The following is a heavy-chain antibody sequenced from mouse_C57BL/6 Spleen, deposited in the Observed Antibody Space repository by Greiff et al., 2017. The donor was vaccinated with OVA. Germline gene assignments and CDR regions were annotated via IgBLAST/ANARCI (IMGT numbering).Heavy chain of an antibody. Sequence: QVQLQQPGAELVKPGASVKMSCKASGYTFTSYWITWVKQRPGQGLEWIGDIYPGSGSTNYNEKFKSKATLTVDKSSSTAYMQLSSLTSEDSAVYYCAREDSNSPFAYWGQGTLVTVSA. CDR3: AREDSNSPFAY. CDR1: GYTFTSYW. V-gene: IGHV1-55*01. D-gene: IGHD2-5*01. J-gene: IGHJ3*01. CDR2: IYPGSGST.